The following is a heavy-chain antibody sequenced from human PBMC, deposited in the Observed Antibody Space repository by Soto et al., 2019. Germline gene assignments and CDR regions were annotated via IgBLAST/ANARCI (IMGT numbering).Heavy chain of an antibody. V-gene: IGHV3-23*05. CDR1: GFTFTNYL. D-gene: IGHD2-2*01. CDR3: AKDTYSRSWYF. J-gene: IGHJ4*02. CDR2: TDKSGGDT. Sequence: GGSLRLSCAASGFTFTNYLMTWVRQAPGKGLEWVSSTDKSGGDTYYADSVKGRFTISRDNSKNTLYLQMNGLRAEDTALYYCAKDTYSRSWYFWGQGTLVTVSS.